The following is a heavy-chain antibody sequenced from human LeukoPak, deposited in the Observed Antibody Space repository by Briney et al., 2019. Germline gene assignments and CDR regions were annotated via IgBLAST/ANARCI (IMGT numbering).Heavy chain of an antibody. J-gene: IGHJ5*02. CDR3: ARHPRTPYYDFWSGSLRWFDP. Sequence: PSETLSLTCTVSGGSISSYYWGLIRQPPGKGLEWIGSIYYSGSTYYNPSLKSRVTISVDTSKNQFSLKLSSVTAADTAVYYCARHPRTPYYDFWSGSLRWFDPWGQGTLVTVSS. CDR2: IYYSGST. D-gene: IGHD3-3*01. CDR1: GGSISSYY. V-gene: IGHV4-39*01.